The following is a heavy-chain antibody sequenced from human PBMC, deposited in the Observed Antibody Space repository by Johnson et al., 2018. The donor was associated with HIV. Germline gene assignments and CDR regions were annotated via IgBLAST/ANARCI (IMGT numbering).Heavy chain of an antibody. J-gene: IGHJ3*02. CDR2: INSDGSST. D-gene: IGHD6-13*01. CDR3: AKTYSSSWYAFDI. CDR1: GFIVSSNY. Sequence: VQLVESGGGLIQPGGSLRLSCAVSGFIVSSNYMSWVRQAPGKGLEWVSVINSDGSSTNYADSVKGRFTISRDNSKNTLYLQMNSLRAEDTAVYYCAKTYSSSWYAFDIWGQVTMVTVSS. V-gene: IGHV3-66*03.